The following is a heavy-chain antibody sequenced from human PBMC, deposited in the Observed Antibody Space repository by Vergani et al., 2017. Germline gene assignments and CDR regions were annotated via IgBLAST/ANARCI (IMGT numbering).Heavy chain of an antibody. D-gene: IGHD6-19*01. V-gene: IGHV4-34*01. CDR3: ARGAGQWLAPRYYYGMDV. J-gene: IGHJ6*02. CDR1: GGSFSGYY. CDR2: INQSGST. Sequence: QVQLQQWGAGLLKPSETLSLTCAVYGGSFSGYYWSWIRQPPGKGLEWIGEINQSGSTNYNPSLKSRVTISVDTSKNQFSLKLSSVTAADTGVYYCARGAGQWLAPRYYYGMDVWGQGTTVTVSS.